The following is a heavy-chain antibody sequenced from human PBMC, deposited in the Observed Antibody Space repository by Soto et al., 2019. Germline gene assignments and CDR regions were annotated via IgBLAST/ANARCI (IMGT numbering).Heavy chain of an antibody. D-gene: IGHD2-21*02. Sequence: QVQLVESGGGVVQPGRSLRLSCAASGFTFSNYGRHWVRQAPGKGLEWVAVIWYDGSDEFYADSVKGRFTSSRDNSKNTLYLQMNSLRAEDTAVYYCARYDSGPDDYWGQGTLVTVSS. CDR1: GFTFSNYG. J-gene: IGHJ4*02. V-gene: IGHV3-33*01. CDR2: IWYDGSDE. CDR3: ARYDSGPDDY.